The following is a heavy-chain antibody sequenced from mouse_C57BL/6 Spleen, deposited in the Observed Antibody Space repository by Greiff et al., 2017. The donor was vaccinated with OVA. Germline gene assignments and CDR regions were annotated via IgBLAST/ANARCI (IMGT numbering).Heavy chain of an antibody. J-gene: IGHJ3*01. CDR1: GYTFTSYW. CDR3: ASYDYDLAY. CDR2: IDPSDSYT. D-gene: IGHD2-4*01. V-gene: IGHV1-50*01. Sequence: VKQSCQASGYTFTSYWMQWVKQRPGQGLEWIGEIDPSDSYTNYNQKFKGKATLTVDTSSSTAYMQLSSLTSEDSAVYYCASYDYDLAYWGQGTLVTVSA.